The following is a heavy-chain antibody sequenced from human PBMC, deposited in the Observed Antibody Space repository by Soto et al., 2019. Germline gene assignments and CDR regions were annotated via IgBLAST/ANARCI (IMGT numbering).Heavy chain of an antibody. CDR2: ISSSSSYT. V-gene: IGHV3-11*06. CDR1: GFTFSDYY. J-gene: IGHJ3*02. D-gene: IGHD6-13*01. CDR3: ARPSRIAAAGTGAFDI. Sequence: SLRLSCAASGFTFSDYYMSWIRQAPGKGLEWVSYISSSSSYTNYADSVKGRFTISRDNAKNSLYLQMNSLRAEDTAVYYCARPSRIAAAGTGAFDIWGQGTMVTVSS.